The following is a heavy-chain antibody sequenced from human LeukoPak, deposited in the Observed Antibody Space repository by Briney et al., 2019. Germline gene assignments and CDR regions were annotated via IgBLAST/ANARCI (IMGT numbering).Heavy chain of an antibody. CDR3: ARDGAAAGTFDWFDP. CDR2: INPNSGGT. Sequence: ASVKVSCKASGYTFTSYGISWVRQAPGQGLEWMGWINPNSGGTNYAQKFQGRVTMTRDTSISTAYMELSRLRSDDTAVYYCARDGAAAGTFDWFDPWGQGTLVTVSS. CDR1: GYTFTSYG. D-gene: IGHD6-13*01. J-gene: IGHJ5*02. V-gene: IGHV1-2*02.